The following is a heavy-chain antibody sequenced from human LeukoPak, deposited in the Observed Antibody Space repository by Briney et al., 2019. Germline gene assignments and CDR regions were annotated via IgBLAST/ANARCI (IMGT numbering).Heavy chain of an antibody. CDR2: MNPNSGNT. Sequence: ASVKVSCKASGYTFTSYDINWVRQATGQGLEWMGWMNPNSGNTGYAQKFQGRVTMTRNTSRSTAYMELSRLRSEDTAVYYCARGYGGLYYYYGMDVCGQGATVTVSS. J-gene: IGHJ6*01. V-gene: IGHV1-8*01. D-gene: IGHD4-23*01. CDR3: ARGYGGLYYYYGMDV. CDR1: GYTFTSYD.